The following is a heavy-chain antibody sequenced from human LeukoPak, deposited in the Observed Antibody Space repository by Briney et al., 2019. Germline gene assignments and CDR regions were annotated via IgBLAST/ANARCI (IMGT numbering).Heavy chain of an antibody. D-gene: IGHD4-17*01. CDR2: IKSKTDGGTT. CDR1: GFIFTDAW. CDR3: TTLRFPY. V-gene: IGHV3-15*01. Sequence: GGSLRLSCAASGFIFTDAWMNWVRQAPGKGLEWVGRIKSKTDGGTTHYAAPVKGRFTISRDESKNTLYLQMNSLKIEDTAVYYCTTLRFPYWGQGTLVTVSS. J-gene: IGHJ4*02.